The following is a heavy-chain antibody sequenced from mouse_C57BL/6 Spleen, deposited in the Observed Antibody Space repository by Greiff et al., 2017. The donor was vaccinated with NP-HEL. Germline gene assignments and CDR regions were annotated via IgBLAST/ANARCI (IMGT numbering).Heavy chain of an antibody. CDR1: GFTFSNYW. J-gene: IGHJ3*01. D-gene: IGHD2-5*01. V-gene: IGHV6-3*01. CDR2: IRLKSDNYAT. Sequence: EVKLLESGGGLVQPGGSMKLSCVASGFTFSNYWMNWVRQSPEKGLEWVAQIRLKSDNYATHYAESVKGRFTISRDDSKSSVYLQMNNLRAEDTGIYYCTGDSNFWFAYWGQGTLVTVSA. CDR3: TGDSNFWFAY.